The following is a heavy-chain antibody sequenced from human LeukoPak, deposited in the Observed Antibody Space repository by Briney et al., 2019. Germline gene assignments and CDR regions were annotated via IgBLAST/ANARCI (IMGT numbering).Heavy chain of an antibody. CDR3: TRLQSYFNS. CDR1: GFNVNTYL. J-gene: IGHJ1*01. CDR2: ISQDGGES. V-gene: IGHV3-7*01. D-gene: IGHD2/OR15-2a*01. Sequence: GGSLLLYCAAAGFNVNTYLMAGVRPAPAGKGLERVASISQDGGESYYADSVRGRFTISRDNAKNTLYLQMNSLRAEDTTMYYCTRLQSYFNSWGQGTLVTVSS.